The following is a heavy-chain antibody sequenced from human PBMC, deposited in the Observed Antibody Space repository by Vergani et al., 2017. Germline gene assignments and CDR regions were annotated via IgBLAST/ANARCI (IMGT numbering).Heavy chain of an antibody. CDR1: GFTFTSSA. J-gene: IGHJ4*02. Sequence: HMQLVQSGPEVKKPGTSVKVSCKASGFTFTSSAVQWVRQARGQRLEWIGWIVVGSGNTNYAQKFQERVTITRDMSTSTAYMELSSLRSEDTAVYYCAAGRYCSGGSCYPLFDYWGQGTLVTVSS. CDR3: AAGRYCSGGSCYPLFDY. CDR2: IVVGSGNT. D-gene: IGHD2-15*01. V-gene: IGHV1-58*01.